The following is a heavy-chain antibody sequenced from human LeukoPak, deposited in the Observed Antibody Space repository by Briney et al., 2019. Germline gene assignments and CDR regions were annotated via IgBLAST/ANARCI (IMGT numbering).Heavy chain of an antibody. CDR3: ATQAWRTHGAGGYHDDC. J-gene: IGHJ4*01. CDR2: IRPGSSTI. Sequence: GRSLRFSCAASGFAFSTYSMIWDRQAPGKRLEWVSYIRPGSSTIYYADFAKGRFTISRDDGEKSLYLQVTPLRTEDTAGYYYATQAWRTHGAGGYHDDCWGHGTLVTVSS. CDR1: GFAFSTYS. V-gene: IGHV3-48*01. D-gene: IGHD2-8*01.